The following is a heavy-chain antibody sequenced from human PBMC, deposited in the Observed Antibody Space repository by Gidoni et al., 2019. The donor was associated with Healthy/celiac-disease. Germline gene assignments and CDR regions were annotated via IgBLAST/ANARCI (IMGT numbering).Heavy chain of an antibody. CDR3: ARIPEAQYLPDY. Sequence: QVTLKEPGPVLLTPTETLTLTCTVSGFSLSNDRMGVCWTRQPPGKALEWLAHIFSNDEKSYSTSLKSRLTISKDTSKSQVVLTMNNMDPVDTATYYCARIPEAQYLPDYWGQGTLVTVSS. CDR2: IFSNDEK. CDR1: GFSLSNDRMG. V-gene: IGHV2-26*01. D-gene: IGHD2-2*01. J-gene: IGHJ4*02.